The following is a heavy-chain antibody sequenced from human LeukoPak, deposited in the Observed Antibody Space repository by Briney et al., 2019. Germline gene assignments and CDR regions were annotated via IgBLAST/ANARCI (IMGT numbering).Heavy chain of an antibody. CDR1: VGPISSYY. D-gene: IGHD4-17*01. CDR3: AKDGGGFDP. CDR2: IYYTGST. V-gene: IGHV4-59*01. J-gene: IGHJ5*02. Sequence: SETLSLTCTVSVGPISSYYWRWIRQPPGKGLEWIGYIYYTGSTNYNPSLKSRVTISVDTSKNQFSLKLSSVTAADTAVYYCAKDGGGFDPWGQGTLVTVSS.